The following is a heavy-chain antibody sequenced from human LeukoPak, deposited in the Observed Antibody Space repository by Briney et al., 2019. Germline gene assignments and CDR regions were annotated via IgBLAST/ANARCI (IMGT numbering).Heavy chain of an antibody. CDR2: INPDESDK. Sequence: PGGSLRLSCAASRFTFSVHWMHWVRQAPGKGLEWVSRINPDESDKAYADSVKGRFTISRDNSKNTLYLQMNSLRAEDTAVYYCAKDCHLMRNSSGWPFDYWGQGTLVTVSS. CDR3: AKDCHLMRNSSGWPFDY. V-gene: IGHV3-74*01. J-gene: IGHJ4*02. D-gene: IGHD6-19*01. CDR1: RFTFSVHW.